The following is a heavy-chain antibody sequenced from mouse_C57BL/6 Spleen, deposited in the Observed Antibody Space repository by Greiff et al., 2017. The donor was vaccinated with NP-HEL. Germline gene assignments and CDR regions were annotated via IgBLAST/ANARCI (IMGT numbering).Heavy chain of an antibody. CDR1: GYTFTSYW. J-gene: IGHJ2*01. D-gene: IGHD3-1*01. CDR2: IYPGSGST. Sequence: VQLQQPGAELVKPGASVKMSCKASGYTFTSYWITWVKQRPGQGLEWIGDIYPGSGSTNYNEKFKSKATLTVDTSSSTAYMQLRSLTSEDSAVYYCARGLREGFYFDYWGQGTTLTVSS. V-gene: IGHV1-55*01. CDR3: ARGLREGFYFDY.